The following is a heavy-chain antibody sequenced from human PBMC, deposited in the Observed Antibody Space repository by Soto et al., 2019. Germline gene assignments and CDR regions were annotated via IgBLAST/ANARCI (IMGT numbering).Heavy chain of an antibody. Sequence: LTCAVCGGSFSGYYWSWIRQPPGKGLEWIGEINHSGSTNYNPSLKSRVTISVDTSKNQFSLKLSSVTAADTAVYYCARGRFDDFWSGYENWFDPWGQGTLVTVSS. V-gene: IGHV4-34*01. D-gene: IGHD3-3*01. CDR2: INHSGST. CDR1: GGSFSGYY. CDR3: ARGRFDDFWSGYENWFDP. J-gene: IGHJ5*02.